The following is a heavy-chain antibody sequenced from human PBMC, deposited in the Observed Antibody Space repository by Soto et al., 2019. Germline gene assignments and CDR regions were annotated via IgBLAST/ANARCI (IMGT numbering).Heavy chain of an antibody. D-gene: IGHD3-22*01. CDR1: GGSISSYF. CDR3: ARATYYYDSSGYYGYYFDY. J-gene: IGHJ4*02. CDR2: IYYSGST. V-gene: IGHV4-59*01. Sequence: SETLSLTCTVSGGSISSYFWSWIRQPPGKGLEWIGYIYYSGSTNYNPSLKSRVTISVDTSKNQLSLKLSSVTAADTAVYYCARATYYYDSSGYYGYYFDYWGQGTLVTVSS.